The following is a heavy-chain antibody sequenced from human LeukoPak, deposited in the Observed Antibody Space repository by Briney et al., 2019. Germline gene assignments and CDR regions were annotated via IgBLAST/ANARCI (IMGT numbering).Heavy chain of an antibody. D-gene: IGHD6-13*01. CDR1: GGSISSYY. CDR2: IYDSVRT. Sequence: SETLSLTCTLSGGSISSYYWSWLRQPPGRGREWIGYIYDSVRTNYNPSLKSRGTISVDTSKNQLSLQLTCVCAADTAVYYCGRHGPAGYSSTSSEYWGEGTLVTVSS. J-gene: IGHJ4*02. CDR3: GRHGPAGYSSTSSEY. V-gene: IGHV4-59*01.